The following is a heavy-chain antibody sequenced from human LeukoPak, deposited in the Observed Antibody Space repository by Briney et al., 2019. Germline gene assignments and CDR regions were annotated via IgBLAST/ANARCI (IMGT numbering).Heavy chain of an antibody. Sequence: VASVTVSCTASGYTFTNYYMHWVRQAPGQGLEWMGIVNPTGGSTSYAQKFQGRVTLTRDTSTSTVYMELSSLRSEDTAMYYCARATQQWFFFNFWGQGTLVTVSS. D-gene: IGHD3-22*01. CDR1: GYTFTNYY. J-gene: IGHJ4*02. V-gene: IGHV1-46*01. CDR3: ARATQQWFFFNF. CDR2: VNPTGGST.